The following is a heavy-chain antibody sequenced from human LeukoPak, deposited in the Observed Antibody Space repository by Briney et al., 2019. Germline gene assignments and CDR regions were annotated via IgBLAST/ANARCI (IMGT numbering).Heavy chain of an antibody. CDR1: GGSISTYY. CDR2: IYHSGST. D-gene: IGHD6-6*01. Sequence: SSETLSLTCTVSGGSISTYYWNWIRQPPGKGLEWIGYIYHSGSTNYNPSLQSRVTISVDTSKNQFSLNLNSVIAADTAVYYCARGGAARLHFQNWGQGTLVTVSS. V-gene: IGHV4-59*01. J-gene: IGHJ1*01. CDR3: ARGGAARLHFQN.